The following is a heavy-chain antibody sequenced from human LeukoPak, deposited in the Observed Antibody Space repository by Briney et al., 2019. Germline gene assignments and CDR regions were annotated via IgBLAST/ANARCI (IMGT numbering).Heavy chain of an antibody. CDR2: LISSGATT. D-gene: IGHD2/OR15-2a*01. Sequence: GGSLRLSCAASGFAFSNYAMSWVRQAPGKGLEWVSSLISSGATTYYADSVKGRFTISRDNSKNTVHLQMDSLRAEDSAVYYCAKHRIFTREFDYWGQGTLVTVSS. J-gene: IGHJ4*02. V-gene: IGHV3-23*01. CDR3: AKHRIFTREFDY. CDR1: GFAFSNYA.